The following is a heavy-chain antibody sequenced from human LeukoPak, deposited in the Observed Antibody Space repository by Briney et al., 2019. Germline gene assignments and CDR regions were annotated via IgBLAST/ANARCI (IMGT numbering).Heavy chain of an antibody. J-gene: IGHJ5*02. CDR1: GYTFTSYG. CDR2: ISAYNGNT. CDR3: ARDGDYLIYNWFDP. Sequence: ASVKVSCKASGYTFTSYGISWVRQAPGQGLEWMGWISAYNGNTNYAQKLQGRVTMTTDTSTSTAYMELRSLRSDDTAVYDCARDGDYLIYNWFDPWGQGTLVTVSS. V-gene: IGHV1-18*01. D-gene: IGHD4-17*01.